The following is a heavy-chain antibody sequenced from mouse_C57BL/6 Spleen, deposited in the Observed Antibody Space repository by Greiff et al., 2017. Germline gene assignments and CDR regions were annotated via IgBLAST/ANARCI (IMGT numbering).Heavy chain of an antibody. CDR2: IDPENGDT. CDR1: GFNIKDDY. J-gene: IGHJ3*01. D-gene: IGHD1-1*01. Sequence: DVQLQESGAELVRPGASVKLSCTASGFNIKDDYMHWVKQRPEQGLEWIGWIDPENGDTEYASKFQGKATITADTSSNTAYLQLSSLTSEDTAVYYCTTPPGSSYLAYWGQGTLVTVSA. V-gene: IGHV14-4*01. CDR3: TTPPGSSYLAY.